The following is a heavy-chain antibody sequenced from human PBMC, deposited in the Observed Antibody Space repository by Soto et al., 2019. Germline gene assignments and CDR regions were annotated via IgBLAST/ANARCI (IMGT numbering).Heavy chain of an antibody. CDR3: ARRVPPYGMDV. Sequence: QVQLVQSGAEVKKPGASVKVSCKASGYTFTSYYMHWVRQAPGQGLEWMGIINPSGGSTNYAQKFQGRVTMTRDTSTSTVYMELSSLRSEDTAVYYCARRVPPYGMDVWGQGTTVTVSS. CDR2: INPSGGST. CDR1: GYTFTSYY. V-gene: IGHV1-46*01. J-gene: IGHJ6*02. D-gene: IGHD1-1*01.